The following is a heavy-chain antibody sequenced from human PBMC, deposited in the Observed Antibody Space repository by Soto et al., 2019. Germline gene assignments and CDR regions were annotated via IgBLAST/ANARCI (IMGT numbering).Heavy chain of an antibody. CDR3: ATVHPRVVASLLPIPT. Sequence: VQLRQSGPGLVKPSGTLSLTCAVSGGSISSSNWWTWVRQAPGKGLEWMGEIYHSVNTYYNPSLKGRITNTVAQSNNPFSLKLNSVTASDTAVYYCATVHPRVVASLLPIPTWGQGTLVTVSS. CDR2: IYHSVNT. CDR1: GGSISSSNW. J-gene: IGHJ4*02. D-gene: IGHD1-26*01. V-gene: IGHV4-4*02.